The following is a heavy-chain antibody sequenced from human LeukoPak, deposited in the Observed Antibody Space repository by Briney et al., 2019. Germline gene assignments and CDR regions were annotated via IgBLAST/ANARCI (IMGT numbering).Heavy chain of an antibody. J-gene: IGHJ4*02. CDR1: GFTFSTFS. CDR2: ISGRSNYI. CDR3: ARIHLIRSFDC. Sequence: GGSLRLSCAASGFTFSTFSMNWVRQAPGKGLEWLSSISGRSNYIFYADSVKGRFTISRDNAENSLYLLLNSLRVEDTAVYYCARIHLIRSFDCWGQGTLVTVSS. D-gene: IGHD3-16*01. V-gene: IGHV3-21*01.